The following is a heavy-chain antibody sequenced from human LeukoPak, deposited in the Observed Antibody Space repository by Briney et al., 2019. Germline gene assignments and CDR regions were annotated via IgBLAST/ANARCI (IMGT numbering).Heavy chain of an antibody. CDR1: GFTVSSNY. Sequence: SGVSLRLSCAASGFTVSSNYMSWVRQAPGKGLEWVSVIYSGGSTYYVDSVKGRFTISRDNSKNTLYLQMNSLRAEDTAVYYCARDLYYGSGGSFDYWGQGTLVTVSS. V-gene: IGHV3-53*01. D-gene: IGHD3-10*01. J-gene: IGHJ4*02. CDR3: ARDLYYGSGGSFDY. CDR2: IYSGGST.